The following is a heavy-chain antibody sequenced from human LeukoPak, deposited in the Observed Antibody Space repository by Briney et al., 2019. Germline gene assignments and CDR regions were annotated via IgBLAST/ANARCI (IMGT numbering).Heavy chain of an antibody. CDR1: GFTFSNYG. Sequence: GGSLRLSCAASGFTFSNYGMHWVRQAPGKGLEWVAVISYDGSNKYYADSVKGRVTISRDNSKNTLYLQMNSLRPEDTAVYYCAELGITMIGGVWGKGTTVTISS. CDR3: AELGITMIGGV. V-gene: IGHV3-30*18. CDR2: ISYDGSNK. J-gene: IGHJ6*04. D-gene: IGHD3-10*02.